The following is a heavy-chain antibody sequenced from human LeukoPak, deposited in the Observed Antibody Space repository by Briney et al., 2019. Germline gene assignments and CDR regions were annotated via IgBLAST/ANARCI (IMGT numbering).Heavy chain of an antibody. J-gene: IGHJ4*02. D-gene: IGHD3-22*01. Sequence: GGSLRLSCAASGFTFSDYYMSWLRQAPGKGLEWVSYISSSGSTIYYADSVKGRFTISRDNAKNSLYLQMNSLRAEDTAVYYCARGYLGHYYDSSGYYDSDYWGQGTLVTVSS. V-gene: IGHV3-11*01. CDR1: GFTFSDYY. CDR2: ISSSGSTI. CDR3: ARGYLGHYYDSSGYYDSDY.